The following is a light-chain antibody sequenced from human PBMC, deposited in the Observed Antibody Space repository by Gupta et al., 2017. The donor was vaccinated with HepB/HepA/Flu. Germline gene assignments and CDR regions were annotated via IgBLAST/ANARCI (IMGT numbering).Light chain of an antibody. J-gene: IGLJ2*01. Sequence: SYELTQPPSVSLSPGQTASITCSGDKLGDKYACWLQQKPGQYPVLVIYQDSKWPSGRPERFSGYNSDNTATLTISGTKDTDEDDYYWQAGYSSKVVFGGGTKLTVL. CDR3: QAGYSSKVV. CDR2: QDS. V-gene: IGLV3-1*01. CDR1: KLGDKY.